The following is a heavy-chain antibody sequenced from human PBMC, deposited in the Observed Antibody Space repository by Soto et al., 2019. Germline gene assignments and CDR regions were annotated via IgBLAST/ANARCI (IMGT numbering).Heavy chain of an antibody. J-gene: IGHJ4*02. CDR2: INAGNGNT. CDR3: ARASGVVTDDY. V-gene: IGHV1-3*01. D-gene: IGHD2-15*01. Sequence: QVQLVQSGAEVKKPGASVKVSCKASGYTFTSHAMHWVRQAPGQRLEWMGWINAGNGNTKYSEKFQGRVTITRDTSASTAYMELSSLRSEDTAVFYCARASGVVTDDYWGQGTLVTVSS. CDR1: GYTFTSHA.